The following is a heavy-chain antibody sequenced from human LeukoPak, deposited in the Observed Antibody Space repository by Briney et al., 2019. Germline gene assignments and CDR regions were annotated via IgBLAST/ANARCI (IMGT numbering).Heavy chain of an antibody. CDR1: GFTVSSNS. V-gene: IGHV3-53*01. CDR3: ARVYYGSGSLHYYYYYMDV. CDR2: IYSDNT. Sequence: GGSLRLSCTVSGFTVSSNSMSWVRQAPGKGLEWVSFIYSDNTHYSDSVKGRFTISRDNSKNTLYLQMKSLRAEDTAVYYCARVYYGSGSLHYYYYYMDVWGKGTTVTISS. D-gene: IGHD3-10*01. J-gene: IGHJ6*03.